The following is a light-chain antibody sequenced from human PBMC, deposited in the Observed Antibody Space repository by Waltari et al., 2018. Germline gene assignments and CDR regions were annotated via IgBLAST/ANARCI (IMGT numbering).Light chain of an antibody. CDR3: AAWDDSLSGPV. CDR1: SSNIGSNT. V-gene: IGLV1-44*01. J-gene: IGLJ3*02. Sequence: QSVLTQPPSASGPPGQRVTISCSGRSSNIGSNTVNWYQQLPGTAPKLLIYDNNQRPSGVPDRFSGSKSGTSASLAISGLQSEDEADYYCAAWDDSLSGPVFGGGTKLTVL. CDR2: DNN.